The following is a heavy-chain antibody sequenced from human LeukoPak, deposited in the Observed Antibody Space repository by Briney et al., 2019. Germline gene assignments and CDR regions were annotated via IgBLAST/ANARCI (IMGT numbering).Heavy chain of an antibody. CDR1: GFTLSTNV. V-gene: IGHV3-23*01. CDR2: ISGSGAST. CDR3: AKDVGKWESLHFFDY. D-gene: IGHD1-26*01. Sequence: PGGSLRLSCLTSGFTLSTNVMSWDRQAPGKGLEWISGISGSGASTYYADSVKGRFTISRDDSRNTLYLQMNSLRGDDTAVYYCAKDVGKWESLHFFDYWGQGTLVTVSS. J-gene: IGHJ4*02.